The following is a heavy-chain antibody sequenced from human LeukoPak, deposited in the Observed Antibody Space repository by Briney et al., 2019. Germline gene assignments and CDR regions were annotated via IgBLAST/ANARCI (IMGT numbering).Heavy chain of an antibody. CDR3: ARHCFSSGCLIDY. V-gene: IGHV4-61*02. D-gene: IGHD6-19*01. Sequence: PSETLSLTCTVSGGSISSGHYYWNWVRQPAGKGLEWIGRISSSGSTTYSPSLKSRVTMSLDTSKNQFSLKLNSVTAADSAVYYCARHCFSSGCLIDYWGQGTLVTVSS. CDR2: ISSSGST. J-gene: IGHJ4*02. CDR1: GGSISSGHYY.